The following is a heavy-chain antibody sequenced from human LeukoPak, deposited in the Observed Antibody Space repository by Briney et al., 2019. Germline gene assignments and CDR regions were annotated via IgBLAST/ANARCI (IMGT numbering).Heavy chain of an antibody. J-gene: IGHJ3*02. Sequence: ASVKVSCKASGYTFTGYYMHWVRQAPGQGLEWMGRINPNSGGTNYAQKFQGRVTMTRDTSISTAYMELSRLRSDDTAVYYCARTPASVYYYDSSGYYYSRAFDIWGQGTMVTVSS. D-gene: IGHD3-22*01. V-gene: IGHV1-2*06. CDR2: INPNSGGT. CDR3: ARTPASVYYYDSSGYYYSRAFDI. CDR1: GYTFTGYY.